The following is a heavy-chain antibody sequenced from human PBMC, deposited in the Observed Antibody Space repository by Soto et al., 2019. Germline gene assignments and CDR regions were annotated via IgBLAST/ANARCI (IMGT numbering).Heavy chain of an antibody. CDR3: ARAQGDLEYDGNSWIANWVAH. D-gene: IGHD3-10*01. CDR1: GGSVSSGSYY. Sequence: PSETLSLTCTVSGGSVSSGSYYWSWIRQPPGKGLEWIGYIYYSGSTNYNPSLKSRVTISEDTSKNQFSLKLSSVTAADTAVYYCARAQGDLEYDGNSWIANWVAHWGQGTPVIVS. V-gene: IGHV4-61*01. J-gene: IGHJ5*02. CDR2: IYYSGST.